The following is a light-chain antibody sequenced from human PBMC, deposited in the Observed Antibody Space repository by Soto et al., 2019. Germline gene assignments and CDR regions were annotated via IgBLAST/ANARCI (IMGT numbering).Light chain of an antibody. CDR3: QVWDSSSDHPV. J-gene: IGLJ3*02. CDR1: NIGSKS. CDR2: YDS. Sequence: SYELTQPPSVSVAPGETARITCGGNNIGSKSVHWYQQKPGQAPVLVIYYDSDRPSGIPERLSGSNSANTATLTITRVEAGDEADYYCQVWDSSSDHPVFGGGTKLTVL. V-gene: IGLV3-21*04.